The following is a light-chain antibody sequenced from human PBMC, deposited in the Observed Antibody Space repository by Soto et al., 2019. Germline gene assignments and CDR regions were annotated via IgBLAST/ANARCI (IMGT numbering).Light chain of an antibody. CDR1: SSNNGAGYD. CDR3: QSYDSRRVV. V-gene: IGLV1-40*01. CDR2: GNT. J-gene: IGLJ2*01. Sequence: QSVLTQPPPVYGAPGQTVTIACTGNSSNNGAGYDVHWYQQFPGAAPKVLTHGNTNRPAGGPARFSGSKSGTSASLAITGLQAEDEADYYCQSYDSRRVVFGGGTKLTVL.